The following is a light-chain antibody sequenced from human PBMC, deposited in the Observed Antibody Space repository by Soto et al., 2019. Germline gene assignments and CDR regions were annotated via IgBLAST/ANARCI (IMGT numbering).Light chain of an antibody. Sequence: QSVLTQPPSASGTPGQRVTISCSGSSSNIGSNTVNWYQQVPGTAPKVLIYSNNQRPSGVPDRFSGSKSGTSASLAISGLQSEDEADYYCAAWDDRLNGVIFGGGTTLTVL. CDR1: SSNIGSNT. J-gene: IGLJ2*01. V-gene: IGLV1-44*01. CDR2: SNN. CDR3: AAWDDRLNGVI.